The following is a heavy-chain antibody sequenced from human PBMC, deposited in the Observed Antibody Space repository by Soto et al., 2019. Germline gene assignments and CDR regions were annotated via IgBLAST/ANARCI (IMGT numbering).Heavy chain of an antibody. CDR1: GGSISGYY. V-gene: IGHV4-34*01. D-gene: IGHD2-21*02. Sequence: SETLSLTCTVCGGSISGYYWCCIRQPPGKGLEWIGEINHNGSTTYNPSLNSRVTISVDTSKNKFSLKLNSVTAADTAVYYCARDLWGDCGADCNPLDVWGQGNRVTVSS. J-gene: IGHJ6*02. CDR3: ARDLWGDCGADCNPLDV. CDR2: INHNGST.